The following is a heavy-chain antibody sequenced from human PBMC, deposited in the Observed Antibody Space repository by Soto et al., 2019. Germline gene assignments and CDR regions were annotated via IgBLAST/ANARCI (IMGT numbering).Heavy chain of an antibody. V-gene: IGHV3-64D*08. CDR3: VKDRGPQNYYDSSGYVLSGGAFDI. CDR1: GFTFSSYA. J-gene: IGHJ3*02. Sequence: GGSLRLSCSASGFTFSSYAMHWVRQAPGKGLEYVSAISSNGGSTYYADSVKGRFTISRDNSKNTLYLQMSSLRAEDTAVYYCVKDRGPQNYYDSSGYVLSGGAFDIWGQGTMVTVSS. CDR2: ISSNGGST. D-gene: IGHD3-22*01.